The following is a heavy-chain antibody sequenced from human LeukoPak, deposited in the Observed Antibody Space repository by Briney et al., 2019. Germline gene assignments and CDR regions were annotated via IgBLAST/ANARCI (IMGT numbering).Heavy chain of an antibody. D-gene: IGHD2-8*01. V-gene: IGHV4-39*07. CDR2: IYYSGST. CDR3: AREVNGVCLV. J-gene: IGHJ6*04. Sequence: SETLSLTCTVSGGSISSSSYYWGWIRQPPGKGLEWIGSIYYSGSTYYNPSLKSRVTISVDTSKNQFSLKLSSVTAADTAVYYCAREVNGVCLVWGKGTTVTVSS. CDR1: GGSISSSSYY.